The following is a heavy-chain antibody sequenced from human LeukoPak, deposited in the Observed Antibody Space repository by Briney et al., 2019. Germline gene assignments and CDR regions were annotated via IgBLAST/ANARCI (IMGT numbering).Heavy chain of an antibody. D-gene: IGHD6-6*01. J-gene: IGHJ4*02. CDR3: AVARPYSSSSPLDY. Sequence: AASVKVSCKASGCTFTGFYMHWVRQAPRQGLDYMGWIDPNSSGTNYAQKFQGRVTMTRDTSISTVYMELSSLRSDDTAVYYCAVARPYSSSSPLDYWGQGTLVTVSS. V-gene: IGHV1-2*02. CDR1: GCTFTGFY. CDR2: IDPNSSGT.